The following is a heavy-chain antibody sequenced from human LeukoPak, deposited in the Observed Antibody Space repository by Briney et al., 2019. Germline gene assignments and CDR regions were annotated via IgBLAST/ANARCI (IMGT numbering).Heavy chain of an antibody. Sequence: SETLSLTCAVYGGSFSGYYWSWIRQPPGKGLEWIGEINHSGSTNYNPSLKSRVTISVDTSKNQFSLKLSSVTAADTAVYYCARGRYYYGSGSRNWFDPWGQGTLVTVSS. V-gene: IGHV4-34*01. CDR3: ARGRYYYGSGSRNWFDP. CDR1: GGSFSGYY. D-gene: IGHD3-10*01. J-gene: IGHJ5*02. CDR2: INHSGST.